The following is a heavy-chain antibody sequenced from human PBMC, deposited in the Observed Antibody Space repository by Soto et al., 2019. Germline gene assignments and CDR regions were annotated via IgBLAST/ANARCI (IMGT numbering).Heavy chain of an antibody. Sequence: EVHLLESGGGLVQPGGSLRLSYAASGLTFSNYAVTWVRQATGKGLEWVSTISGSGGSTDYADSVKGRFTISRVNSKNTLYLQMNSLIAEDTAVYYCAKDQGSSWYEIDYWGQGTLVTVSS. V-gene: IGHV3-23*01. CDR3: AKDQGSSWYEIDY. J-gene: IGHJ4*02. CDR2: ISGSGGST. CDR1: GLTFSNYA. D-gene: IGHD6-13*01.